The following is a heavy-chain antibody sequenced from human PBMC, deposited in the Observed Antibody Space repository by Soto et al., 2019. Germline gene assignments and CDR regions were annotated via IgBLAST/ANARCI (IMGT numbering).Heavy chain of an antibody. J-gene: IGHJ5*02. D-gene: IGHD3-10*01. CDR1: GYTFTSYA. CDR2: INAGNGNT. V-gene: IGHV1-3*01. Sequence: QVQLVQSGAEVKKPGASVKVSCKASGYTFTSYAMHWVRQAPGQRLEWMGWINAGNGNTKYSQKFQGRVTITRDTPASTAYMELSSLRSEDTAVYYCARVAHYYGSESYYNYNWFAPWGQGTLVTVSS. CDR3: ARVAHYYGSESYYNYNWFAP.